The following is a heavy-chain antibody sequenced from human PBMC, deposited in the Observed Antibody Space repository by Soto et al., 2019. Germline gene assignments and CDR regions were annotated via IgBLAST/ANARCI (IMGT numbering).Heavy chain of an antibody. CDR3: ARGDSSQPLTRDYYYYGMDV. J-gene: IGHJ6*02. CDR1: GFTFSDYY. CDR2: ISSSGSTI. D-gene: IGHD6-13*01. V-gene: IGHV3-11*01. Sequence: VQLVESGGGLVKPGGSLRLSCAASGFTFSDYYMSWIRQAPGKGLEWVSYISSSGSTIYYADSVKGRFTISRDNAKNSLYLQMNSLRAEDTAVYYCARGDSSQPLTRDYYYYGMDVWGQGTTVTVSS.